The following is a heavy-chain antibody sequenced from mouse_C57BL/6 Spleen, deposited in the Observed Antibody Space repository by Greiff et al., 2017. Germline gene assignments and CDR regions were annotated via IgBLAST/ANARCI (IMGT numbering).Heavy chain of an antibody. CDR2: INPNYGTT. J-gene: IGHJ4*01. D-gene: IGHD2-2*01. Sequence: EVQLQQSGPELVKPGASVKISCKASGYSFTDYNMNWVKQSNGKSLEWIGVINPNYGTTSYNTKVKGKATLTVDQSSSTAYMQLNSLTSEDSAVYYCAMVYYVYDYARDYWGQGTSVTVSS. CDR3: AMVYYVYDYARDY. CDR1: GYSFTDYN. V-gene: IGHV1-39*01.